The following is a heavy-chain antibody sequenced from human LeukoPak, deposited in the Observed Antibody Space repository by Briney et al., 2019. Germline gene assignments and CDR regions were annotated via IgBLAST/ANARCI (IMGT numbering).Heavy chain of an antibody. D-gene: IGHD2-21*02. CDR3: ARATYCGGDCYITGVDY. Sequence: GGSLRLSCAASGYTFSRSWMSWVRQAPGKGLEWVSGINWNGGSTGYADSVKGRFTISRDNAKNSLYLQMNSLRAEDTALYYCARATYCGGDCYITGVDYWGQGTLVTVSS. CDR2: INWNGGST. CDR1: GYTFSRSW. J-gene: IGHJ4*02. V-gene: IGHV3-20*04.